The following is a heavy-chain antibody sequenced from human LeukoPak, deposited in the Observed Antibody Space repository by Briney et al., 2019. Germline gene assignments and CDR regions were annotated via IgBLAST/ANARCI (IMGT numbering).Heavy chain of an antibody. CDR3: ARWKSLKGTFDY. D-gene: IGHD1-7*01. CDR2: ISYDGNKK. Sequence: GGSLRLSCAASGFTFSNYAMNWVRQAPGKGLEWVAVISYDGNKKYYADSVKGRFTISRDNSKNTLYLQMNSLRAEDTAVYYCARWKSLKGTFDYWGQGTLVTVSS. CDR1: GFTFSNYA. J-gene: IGHJ4*02. V-gene: IGHV3-30*04.